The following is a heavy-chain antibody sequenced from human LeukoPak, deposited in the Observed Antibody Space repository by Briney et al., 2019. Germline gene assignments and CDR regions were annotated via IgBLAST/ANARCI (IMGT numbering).Heavy chain of an antibody. J-gene: IGHJ3*02. V-gene: IGHV3-11*01. CDR3: ARVEDTVNDAFDI. CDR1: GFTFSDYY. Sequence: KSGGSLRLSCATSGFTFSDYYMSWIRQAPGKGLEWISYITSSGRTIYYADSVKGRFTISRDNAKNSLYLQMNSLRAEDTAVYYCARVEDTVNDAFDIWGQGTMVTVSS. CDR2: ITSSGRTI. D-gene: IGHD2-2*02.